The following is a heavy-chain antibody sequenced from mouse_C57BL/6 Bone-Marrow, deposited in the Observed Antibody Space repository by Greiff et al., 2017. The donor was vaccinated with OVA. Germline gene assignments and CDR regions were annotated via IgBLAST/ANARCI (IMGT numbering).Heavy chain of an antibody. CDR1: GYSITSGYY. CDR3: AREIYYGRGYYFDY. J-gene: IGHJ2*01. CDR2: ISYDGSN. Sequence: EVQLQESGPGLVKPSQSLSLTCSVTGYSITSGYYWNWIRQFPGNKLEWMGYISYDGSNNYNPSLKNRISITRDTSKNQFFLKLNSVTTEDTATYYCAREIYYGRGYYFDYWGQGTTLTVSS. D-gene: IGHD1-1*01. V-gene: IGHV3-6*01.